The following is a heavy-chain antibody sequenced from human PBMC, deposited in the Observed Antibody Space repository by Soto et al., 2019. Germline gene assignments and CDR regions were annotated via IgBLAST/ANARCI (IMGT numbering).Heavy chain of an antibody. CDR2: ISGSGGST. Sequence: GGSLRLSCAASGFTFSSYAMSWVRQAPGKGLEWVSAISGSGGSTYYADSVKGRFTISRDNSKNTLYLQMNSLRAEDTAVYYCAKDHNGRYFDWLLEYYFDYWGQGTLVTAPQ. D-gene: IGHD3-9*01. CDR3: AKDHNGRYFDWLLEYYFDY. CDR1: GFTFSSYA. V-gene: IGHV3-23*01. J-gene: IGHJ4*02.